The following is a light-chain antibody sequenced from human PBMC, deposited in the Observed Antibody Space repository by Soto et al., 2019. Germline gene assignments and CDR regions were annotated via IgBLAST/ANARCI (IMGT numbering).Light chain of an antibody. J-gene: IGKJ5*01. CDR1: QSVNSY. CDR3: QQRSSSIT. CDR2: DAS. Sequence: EIVLTQSPATLSLSPGERATLSCRASQSVNSYVAWYQQKPGQAPRLLIYDASNRATGIPARFSGSGSGTDFTLTINGLEPDDFVVYYCQQRSSSITFGQGTRLEIK. V-gene: IGKV3-11*01.